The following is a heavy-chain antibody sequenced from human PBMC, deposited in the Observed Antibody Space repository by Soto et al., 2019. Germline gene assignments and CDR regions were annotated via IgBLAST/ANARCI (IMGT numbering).Heavy chain of an antibody. V-gene: IGHV4-38-2*01. D-gene: IGHD2-21*01. CDR3: ARGGGGEAIDY. CDR2: IYHSGST. Sequence: SETLSLTCAVSGYSISSGYYWGWIRQPPGKGLEWIGSIYHSGSTYYNPSLKSRVTISVDTSKNQFSLKLSSVTAADTAVYYCARGGGGEAIDYWGQGTLVTVSS. J-gene: IGHJ4*02. CDR1: GYSISSGYY.